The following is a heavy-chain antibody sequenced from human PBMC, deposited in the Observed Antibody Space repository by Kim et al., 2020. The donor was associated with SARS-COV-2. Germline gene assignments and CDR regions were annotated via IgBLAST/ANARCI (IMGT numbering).Heavy chain of an antibody. CDR2: INHSGST. V-gene: IGHV4-34*01. D-gene: IGHD3-10*01. CDR1: GGSFSGYY. CDR3: ARGPTYYYGSGSYYLPNYYYYGMDV. J-gene: IGHJ6*02. Sequence: SETLSLTCAVYGGSFSGYYWSWIRQPPGKGLEWIGEINHSGSTNYNPSLKSRVTISVDTSKNQFSLKLSSVTAADTAVYYCARGPTYYYGSGSYYLPNYYYYGMDVWGQGTTVTVSS.